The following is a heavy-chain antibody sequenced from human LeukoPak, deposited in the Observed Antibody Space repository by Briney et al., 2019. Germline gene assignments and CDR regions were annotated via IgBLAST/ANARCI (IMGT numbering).Heavy chain of an antibody. V-gene: IGHV4-4*07. CDR1: GGSISSYY. Sequence: SETPSLTCTVSGGSISSYYWSWIRQPAGKGLEWIGRIYTSGSTNYNPSLKSRVTMSVDTSKNQFSLKLSSVTAADTAVYYCARDYCSGGSCYSDYWGQGTLVTVSS. CDR2: IYTSGST. J-gene: IGHJ4*02. D-gene: IGHD2-15*01. CDR3: ARDYCSGGSCYSDY.